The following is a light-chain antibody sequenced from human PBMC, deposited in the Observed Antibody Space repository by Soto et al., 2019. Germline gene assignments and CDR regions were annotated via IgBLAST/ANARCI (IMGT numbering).Light chain of an antibody. J-gene: IGLJ1*01. V-gene: IGLV2-14*03. Sequence: QSALTQPASVSGSLGQSITVSCTGTISDVGAYNYVSWYQQRPGTAPKLMIYDVIHRPSGVSRRFSGSKSGNTASPTISGLQAEDEADYYCSSYTTSNTYVFGTGTKVTVL. CDR2: DVI. CDR1: ISDVGAYNY. CDR3: SSYTTSNTYV.